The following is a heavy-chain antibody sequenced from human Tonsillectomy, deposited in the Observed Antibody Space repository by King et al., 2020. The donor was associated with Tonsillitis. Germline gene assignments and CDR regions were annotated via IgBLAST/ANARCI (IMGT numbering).Heavy chain of an antibody. CDR1: GYSFSRHG. V-gene: IGHV1-18*01. J-gene: IGHJ3*02. CDR2: ISLYNGDT. Sequence: QLVQSGGEVRKPGASVKVSCKASGYSFSRHGITWVRQAPGQGLEWMGWISLYNGDTEYVEKVQGRVSMTTDTSTTTVYMELGRLRSDDTAVYYCARVSRSTLLSLTDFDIWGQGTMVTVSS. D-gene: IGHD2-2*01. CDR3: ARVSRSTLLSLTDFDI.